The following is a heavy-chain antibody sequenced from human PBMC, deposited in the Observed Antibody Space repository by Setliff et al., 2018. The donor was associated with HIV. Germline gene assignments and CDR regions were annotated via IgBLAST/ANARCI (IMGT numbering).Heavy chain of an antibody. CDR1: GFTFSDAW. D-gene: IGHD4-4*01. Sequence: GSLRLSCVTSGFTFSDAWMSWVRQAPGKGLEWVGRIKSRIDDGTTDYAAPVKGRFTISRDNSKNTLYLQMSSLKIEDTGVYYCATASDSTNYDDGFDLWGQGTMVTVSS. V-gene: IGHV3-15*01. CDR2: IKSRIDDGTT. J-gene: IGHJ3*01. CDR3: ATASDSTNYDDGFDL.